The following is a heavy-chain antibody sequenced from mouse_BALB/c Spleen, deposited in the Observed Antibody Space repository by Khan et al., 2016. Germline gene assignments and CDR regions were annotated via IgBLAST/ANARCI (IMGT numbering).Heavy chain of an antibody. J-gene: IGHJ3*01. Sequence: EVELVESGGGLVQPRGSLKLSCAASGFTFNTNAMNWVRQAPGKGLEWVSRIRSKSNNYATYYADSVKDRFTISRNDSQSMLYLQMHNLKTEDTAMYYCVRYTPFAYWGQGTLVTVSA. CDR1: GFTFNTNA. CDR2: IRSKSNNYAT. V-gene: IGHV10S3*01. CDR3: VRYTPFAY.